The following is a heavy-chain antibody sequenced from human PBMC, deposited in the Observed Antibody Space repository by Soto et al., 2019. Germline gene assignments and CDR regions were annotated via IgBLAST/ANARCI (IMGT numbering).Heavy chain of an antibody. V-gene: IGHV2-5*01. J-gene: IGHJ4*02. CDR2: IYWNDDK. D-gene: IGHD5-12*01. CDR3: AHRLVDIVAPTPFDY. CDR1: GFSLSTSGVG. Sequence: QITLKESGPTLVKPTQPLTLTCTFSGFSLSTSGVGVGWIRQPPGKALEWLALIYWNDDKRYSPSLKSRLTITKDTSKNQVVLTMTNMDPVDTATYYCAHRLVDIVAPTPFDYWGQGTLVTVSS.